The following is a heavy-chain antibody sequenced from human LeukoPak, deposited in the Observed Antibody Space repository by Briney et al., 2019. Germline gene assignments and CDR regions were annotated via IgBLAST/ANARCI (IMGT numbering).Heavy chain of an antibody. CDR3: ARDVGATGTTYYYYGMGV. D-gene: IGHD1-26*01. J-gene: IGHJ6*02. V-gene: IGHV1-18*01. CDR1: GYTFTSYG. Sequence: ASVKVSCKASGYTFTSYGISWVRQAPGQGLEWMGWISAYNGNTNYAQKLQGRATMTTDTSTSTAYMELRSLRSDDTAVYYCARDVGATGTTYYYYGMGVWGQGTTVTVSS. CDR2: ISAYNGNT.